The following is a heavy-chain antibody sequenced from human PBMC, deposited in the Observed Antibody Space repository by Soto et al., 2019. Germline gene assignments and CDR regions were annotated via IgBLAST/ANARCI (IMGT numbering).Heavy chain of an antibody. D-gene: IGHD5-18*01. J-gene: IGHJ5*02. CDR3: ARVPVDTYMIYWSDP. CDR1: GGSVSSGSYY. V-gene: IGHV4-61*01. Sequence: NPSETLSLTCTLSGGSVSSGSYYWTWIRQPPGKGLEWIGYIYFSGSTNYNPSFKSRVTISLDTSKNQFSLKLRSVTAGDTAVYYCARVPVDTYMIYWSDPWGQGTLVTV. CDR2: IYFSGST.